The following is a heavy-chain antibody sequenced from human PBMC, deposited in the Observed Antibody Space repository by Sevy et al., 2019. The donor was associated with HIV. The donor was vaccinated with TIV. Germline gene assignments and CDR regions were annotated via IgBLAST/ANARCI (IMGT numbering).Heavy chain of an antibody. J-gene: IGHJ4*02. CDR1: GFTFSDHY. V-gene: IGHV3-72*01. D-gene: IGHD6-13*01. CDR3: VRLSYTSSWNFDY. Sequence: GGSLRLSCVASGFTFSDHYMDWVRQAPGKGLEWVGRSRKKANSYSTEYAASVKGRFTISRDDSKNSLYLHMNSLKTEDTAVYYCVRLSYTSSWNFDYWGQGTLVTVSS. CDR2: SRKKANSYST.